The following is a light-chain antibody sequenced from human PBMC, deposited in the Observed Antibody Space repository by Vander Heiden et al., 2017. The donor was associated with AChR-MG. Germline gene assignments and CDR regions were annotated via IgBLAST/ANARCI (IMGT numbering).Light chain of an antibody. CDR2: KAS. CDR3: QQYNSSIFT. J-gene: IGKJ3*01. CDR1: QSISSW. Sequence: DIQMTQSPSTLSASVGDSVPITCRASQSISSWLAWYQQKPGKAPKLLIYKASSLESGVPSRFSGSGSGTEFTLTISSLQPDDFATYYCQQYNSSIFTFGPGTKVDIK. V-gene: IGKV1-5*03.